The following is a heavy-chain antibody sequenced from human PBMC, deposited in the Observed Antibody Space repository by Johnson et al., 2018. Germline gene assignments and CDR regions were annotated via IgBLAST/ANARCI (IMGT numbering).Heavy chain of an antibody. CDR2: ISSSSSYI. CDR1: GFTFSSYS. Sequence: VQLVECGGGLVKPGGSLRLSCAASGFTFSSYSMNWVRQAPGKGLEWVSSISSSSSYIYYADPVNGRFSLSRDNAKNALYLQMNSLRAEDTAVYYCAGLDSSSWYNLDYYYYYYMDVWGKGTTVTVSS. CDR3: AGLDSSSWYNLDYYYYYYMDV. V-gene: IGHV3-21*01. D-gene: IGHD6-13*01. J-gene: IGHJ6*03.